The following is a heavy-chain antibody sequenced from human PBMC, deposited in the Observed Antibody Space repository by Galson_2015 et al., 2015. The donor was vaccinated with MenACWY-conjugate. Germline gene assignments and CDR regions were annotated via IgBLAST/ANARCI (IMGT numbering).Heavy chain of an antibody. CDR3: ARLRGIALAGGDFDY. CDR1: GYSFTNYW. J-gene: IGHJ4*02. D-gene: IGHD6-19*01. CDR2: IYPDDSDA. Sequence: QSGAEVKKPGESLKISCKGSGYSFTNYWIGWVRQMPGKGLEWMGIIYPDDSDARYSPSFQGQVTISADKSISSAYLQWRSLKASDSAMYYCARLRGIALAGGDFDYSGQGTLVTVSS. V-gene: IGHV5-51*03.